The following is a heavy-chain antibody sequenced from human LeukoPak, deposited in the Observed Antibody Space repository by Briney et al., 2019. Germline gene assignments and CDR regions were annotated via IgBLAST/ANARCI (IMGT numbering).Heavy chain of an antibody. Sequence: GGSLRLSCAASGFIVSNNHMSWVRQAPGKGLEWVSLTYTDTSAYYADSVKGRFTISKDNSKNTLNLQMNSLRVEDTGVYYCAGEPWGPVGPWGQGTLVTVSS. CDR3: AGEPWGPVGP. CDR1: GFIVSNNH. V-gene: IGHV3-66*02. CDR2: TYTDTSA. D-gene: IGHD7-27*01. J-gene: IGHJ5*02.